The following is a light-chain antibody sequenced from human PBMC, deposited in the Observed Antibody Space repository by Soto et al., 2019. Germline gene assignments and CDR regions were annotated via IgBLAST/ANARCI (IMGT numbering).Light chain of an antibody. CDR2: DAS. Sequence: DIQLTQSPSSLSASVGDRVTITCRGSQGVSSWLAWYQQKPGKAPKLLIYDASSLESGVPSRFSGSGSGTDFTLTISSLQAEDFATYYCQQNYITPPWTFGPGTKVDIK. V-gene: IGKV1-39*01. CDR3: QQNYITPPWT. CDR1: QGVSSW. J-gene: IGKJ1*01.